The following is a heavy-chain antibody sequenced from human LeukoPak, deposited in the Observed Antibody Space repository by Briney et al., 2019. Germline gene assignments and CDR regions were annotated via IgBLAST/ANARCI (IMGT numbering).Heavy chain of an antibody. V-gene: IGHV3-30*03. CDR1: GFTFSSYG. CDR3: GSSPRAEGDY. CDR2: ISYDGSNK. J-gene: IGHJ4*02. Sequence: GRSLRLSCAASGFTFSSYGMHWVRQAPGKGLEWVAVISYDGSNKYYADSVKGRFTISRDNSKNTLYLQMNSLRAEDTAVYYCGSSPRAEGDYWGQGTLVTVSS.